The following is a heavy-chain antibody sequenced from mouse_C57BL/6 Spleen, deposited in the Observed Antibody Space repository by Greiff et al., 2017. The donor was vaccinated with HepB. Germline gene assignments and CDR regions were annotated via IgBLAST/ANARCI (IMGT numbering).Heavy chain of an antibody. D-gene: IGHD1-1*01. Sequence: QVQLQQPGAELVKPGASVKMSCKASGYTFTSYWITWVKQRPGQGLEWIGDIYPGSGSTNYNEKFKSKATLTVDTSSSTAYMQLSSLTSEDSAVYYCARYGHYYGSSPWFAYWGQGTLVTVSA. CDR3: ARYGHYYGSSPWFAY. V-gene: IGHV1-55*01. CDR1: GYTFTSYW. J-gene: IGHJ3*01. CDR2: IYPGSGST.